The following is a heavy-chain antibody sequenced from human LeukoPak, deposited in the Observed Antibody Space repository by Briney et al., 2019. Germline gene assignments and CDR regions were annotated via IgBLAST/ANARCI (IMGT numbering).Heavy chain of an antibody. CDR3: ARVGDHYHWYLDV. J-gene: IGHJ2*01. CDR2: LYSGDST. V-gene: IGHV3-53*01. Sequence: GGSLRLSCAASGFSVGSNYMNWVRQAPGKGLEWVSILYSGDSTYYAGSVKGRFIVSRDNSKNTLFLQMSALRVEDTAVYYCARVGDHYHWYLDVWGRGTLVTVSS. D-gene: IGHD3-10*01. CDR1: GFSVGSNY.